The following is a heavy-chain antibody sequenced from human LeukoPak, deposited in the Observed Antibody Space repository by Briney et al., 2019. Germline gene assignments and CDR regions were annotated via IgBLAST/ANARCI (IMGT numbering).Heavy chain of an antibody. V-gene: IGHV4-30-4*08. J-gene: IGHJ5*02. CDR1: GGSISSGDYY. CDR2: IYYSGST. CDR3: ASSRGYCSSTSCSNWFDP. D-gene: IGHD2-2*01. Sequence: TLSLTCTVSGGSISSGDYYWSWIRQPPGKGLEWIGYIYYSGSTYYNPSLKSRVTISVDTSKNQFSLKLSSVTAADTAVYYCASSRGYCSSTSCSNWFDPWGQGTLVTVSS.